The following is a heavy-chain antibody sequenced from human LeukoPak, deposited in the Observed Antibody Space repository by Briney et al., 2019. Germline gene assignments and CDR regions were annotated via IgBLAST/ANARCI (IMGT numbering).Heavy chain of an antibody. D-gene: IGHD3-10*01. CDR2: INHSGST. V-gene: IGHV4-34*01. Sequence: PSETLSLTCAVYGGSFSGYYWSWIRQPPGKGLEWIGEINHSGSTNYNPSLKSRVTISVDTSKNQFSLKLSSVTAADTAVYYCARGRFYYGSGSYFLWGQGTLVTVSS. J-gene: IGHJ4*02. CDR1: GGSFSGYY. CDR3: ARGRFYYGSGSYFL.